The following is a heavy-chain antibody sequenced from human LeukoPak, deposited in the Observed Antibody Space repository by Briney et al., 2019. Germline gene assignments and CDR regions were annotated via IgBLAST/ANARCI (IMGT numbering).Heavy chain of an antibody. Sequence: ESLSLACAVEGGSFRGYYWSSSRQPPGEGLEWSGEINHSGGTNYNPSLKSRVNISVDTSKNQFSLKLSSVTAADTAVYYCGYYDSSGYYYSFDYWGQGTLVTVSS. CDR2: INHSGGT. V-gene: IGHV4-34*01. CDR1: GGSFRGYY. J-gene: IGHJ4*02. D-gene: IGHD3-22*01. CDR3: GYYDSSGYYYSFDY.